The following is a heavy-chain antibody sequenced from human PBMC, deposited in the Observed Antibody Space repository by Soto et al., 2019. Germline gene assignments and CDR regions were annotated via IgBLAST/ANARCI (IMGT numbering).Heavy chain of an antibody. J-gene: IGHJ6*02. CDR3: ASHGSGMDYYYYYGMDV. Sequence: PSETLSLTCTVSGGSISSSSYYWGWIRQPPGKGLEWIGSIYYSGSTYYNPYLKSRVTISVDTSKNQFSLKLSSVTAADTAVYYCASHGSGMDYYYYYGMDVWGQGTTVS. CDR2: IYYSGST. D-gene: IGHD3-10*01. V-gene: IGHV4-39*01. CDR1: GGSISSSSYY.